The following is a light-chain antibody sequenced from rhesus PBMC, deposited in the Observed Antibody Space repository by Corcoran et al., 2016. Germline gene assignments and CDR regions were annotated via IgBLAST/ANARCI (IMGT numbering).Light chain of an antibody. V-gene: IGLV1-64*01. Sequence: QSVLTQPPSVSGAPGQKVTISCTGADTNIGDYAVHWYQQLPGTAPKLLIFDNDQRPSGISDRFSGSKSGSSASLAITGLQSDDEADYFCQSFDDRLHSHIFGGGTRLSVL. CDR1: DTNIGDYA. CDR3: QSFDDRLHSHI. J-gene: IGLJ1*01. CDR2: DND.